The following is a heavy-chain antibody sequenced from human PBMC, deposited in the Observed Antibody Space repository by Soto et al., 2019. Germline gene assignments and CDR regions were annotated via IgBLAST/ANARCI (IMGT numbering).Heavy chain of an antibody. CDR2: IHHSGST. J-gene: IGHJ4*02. CDR1: GGSLSSGAYY. D-gene: IGHD4-17*01. Sequence: QVQLQESGPGLVKPSQTLSLTCTVSGGSLSSGAYYWSWIRQHPGKCLEWIGYIHHSGSTYYNPSLKSRVTISMDTPKNQFSLKLSSVTAADTAVYYCARDDYSPFDYWGQGTLVTVSS. V-gene: IGHV4-31*03. CDR3: ARDDYSPFDY.